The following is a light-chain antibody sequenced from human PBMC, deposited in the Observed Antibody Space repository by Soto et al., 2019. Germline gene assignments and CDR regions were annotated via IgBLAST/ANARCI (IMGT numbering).Light chain of an antibody. CDR3: QQYGESPFT. V-gene: IGKV3-20*01. J-gene: IGKJ3*01. CDR2: GVS. Sequence: EIVLTQSPGTLSFSPGERATLTCRASQSVSYNCLAWYQQKPGQAPRLLIYGVSSRATGIPDRFSGSGSGTEFTLTISRLEPEDFAVYYCQQYGESPFTFGPGTKVDLK. CDR1: QSVSYNC.